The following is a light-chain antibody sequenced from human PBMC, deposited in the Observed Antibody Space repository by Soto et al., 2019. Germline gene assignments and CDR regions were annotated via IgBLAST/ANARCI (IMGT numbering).Light chain of an antibody. Sequence: QSVLTQPASVSGSPGQSIAISCTGTSSDVGTYDYVSWYQQYPDKAPKLIIYEVTQRPSGFSNRFSGSKSGNTASLTISGLQAEDEADYYCSSHTSVNTRVFGTGTKVTVL. J-gene: IGLJ1*01. CDR1: SSDVGTYDY. CDR3: SSHTSVNTRV. CDR2: EVT. V-gene: IGLV2-14*01.